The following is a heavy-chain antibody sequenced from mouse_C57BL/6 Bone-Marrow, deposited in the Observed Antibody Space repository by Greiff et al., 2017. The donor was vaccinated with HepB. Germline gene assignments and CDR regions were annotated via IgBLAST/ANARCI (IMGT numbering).Heavy chain of an antibody. Sequence: EVKLMESGEGLVKPGGSLKLSCAASGFTFSSYAMSWVRQTPEKRLEWVAYISSGGDYIYYADTVKGRFTISRDNARNTLYLQMSSLKSEDTAMYYCTKHYYDSFYYALDYWGQGTSVTVSS. D-gene: IGHD1-1*01. CDR3: TKHYYDSFYYALDY. J-gene: IGHJ4*01. CDR2: ISSGGDYI. V-gene: IGHV5-9-1*02. CDR1: GFTFSSYA.